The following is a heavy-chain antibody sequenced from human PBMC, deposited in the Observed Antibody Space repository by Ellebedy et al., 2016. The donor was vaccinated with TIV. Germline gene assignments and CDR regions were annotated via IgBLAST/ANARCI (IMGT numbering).Heavy chain of an antibody. Sequence: GSLRLXXAVSGGSISSSNWWSWVRQPPGKGLEWIGEIYHSGSTNYNPSLKSRVTISVDTSKNQFSLKLSSVTAADTAVYYCARFLYSGSVDDAFDIWGQGTMVTVSS. J-gene: IGHJ3*02. V-gene: IGHV4-4*02. CDR1: GGSISSSNW. D-gene: IGHD1-26*01. CDR3: ARFLYSGSVDDAFDI. CDR2: IYHSGST.